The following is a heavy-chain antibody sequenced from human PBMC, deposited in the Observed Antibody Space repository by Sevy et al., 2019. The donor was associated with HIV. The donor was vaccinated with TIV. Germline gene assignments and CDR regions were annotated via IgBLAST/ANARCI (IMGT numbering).Heavy chain of an antibody. CDR3: ASGQYSSGWFPYYFDY. CDR1: GGTFSSYA. D-gene: IGHD6-19*01. CDR2: IIPIFGTA. J-gene: IGHJ4*02. Sequence: ASVKVSCKASGGTFSSYAISWVRQAPGQGLEWMGGIIPIFGTANYSQKFQGRVTITADESTSTAYMELSSLRSEDTAVYYCASGQYSSGWFPYYFDYWGQGTLVTVSS. V-gene: IGHV1-69*13.